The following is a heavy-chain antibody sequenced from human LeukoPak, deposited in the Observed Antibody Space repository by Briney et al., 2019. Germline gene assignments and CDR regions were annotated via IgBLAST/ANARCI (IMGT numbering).Heavy chain of an antibody. J-gene: IGHJ3*02. CDR2: IYTSGST. CDR3: ARLSYYYDSSGYEPDAFDI. Sequence: TSETLSLTCTVSGGSISSYYRSWVRQPPGKGLEWIGYIYTSGSTNYNPFLKSRVTISVDTSKDQFSLKLSSVTAADTAVYYCARLSYYYDSSGYEPDAFDIWGQGTMVTVSS. CDR1: GGSISSYY. D-gene: IGHD3-22*01. V-gene: IGHV4-4*09.